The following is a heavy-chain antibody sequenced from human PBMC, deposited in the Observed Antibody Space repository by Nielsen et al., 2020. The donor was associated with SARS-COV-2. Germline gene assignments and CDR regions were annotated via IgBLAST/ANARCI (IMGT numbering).Heavy chain of an antibody. Sequence: SETLSLTCTVSGGSISSGGYYWSWIRHHPGKGLEWIGYIYFSGRTCYNPSLKSRVTISVDTSKNQFSLSLRSVTAADTAVYYCASSSRVYDPYNYGMDVWGQGTTVTVSS. CDR3: ASSSRVYDPYNYGMDV. CDR2: IYFSGRT. V-gene: IGHV4-31*03. D-gene: IGHD5/OR15-5a*01. J-gene: IGHJ6*02. CDR1: GGSISSGGYY.